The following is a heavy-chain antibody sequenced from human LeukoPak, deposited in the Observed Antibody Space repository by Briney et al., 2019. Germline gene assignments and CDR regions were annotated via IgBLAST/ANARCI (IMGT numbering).Heavy chain of an antibody. J-gene: IGHJ4*02. CDR1: GFTFSSYS. D-gene: IGHD6-13*01. Sequence: GGSLRLSCAASGFTFSSYSMNWVRQAPWKGLEWVSSISSSSSYIYYADSVKGRFTISRDNAKNSLYLQMNSLRAEDTAVYYCASLFMAAGTRDYWGQGTLVTVSS. CDR3: ASLFMAAGTRDY. V-gene: IGHV3-21*01. CDR2: ISSSSSYI.